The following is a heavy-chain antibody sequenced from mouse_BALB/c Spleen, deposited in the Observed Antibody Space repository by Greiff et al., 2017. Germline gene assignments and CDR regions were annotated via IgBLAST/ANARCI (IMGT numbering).Heavy chain of an antibody. CDR2: IWSGGST. CDR1: GFSLTSYG. J-gene: IGHJ4*01. CDR3: TTKPRMITGAMDY. Sequence: VQLVESGPGLVQPSQSLSITCTVSGFSLTSYGVHWVRQSPGKGLEWLGVIWSGGSTDYNAAFISRLSISKDNSKSQVFFKMNSLQANDTAIYYCTTKPRMITGAMDYWGQGTSVTVSS. D-gene: IGHD2-4*01. V-gene: IGHV2-2*02.